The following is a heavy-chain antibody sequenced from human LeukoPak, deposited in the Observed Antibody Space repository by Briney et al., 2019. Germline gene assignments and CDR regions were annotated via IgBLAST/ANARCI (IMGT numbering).Heavy chain of an antibody. V-gene: IGHV3-7*03. CDR3: AKRSRSSPEEDYYFDY. CDR2: INQDGSEK. Sequence: GGSLRLSCAASEFTFSDYWMSWVRQAPGKGLEWVANINQDGSEKYYVDSVKDRFTISRDNAKNTLYLQMNSLRAEDTAVYYCAKRSRSSPEEDYYFDYWGQGTLVTVSS. D-gene: IGHD6-6*01. J-gene: IGHJ4*02. CDR1: EFTFSDYW.